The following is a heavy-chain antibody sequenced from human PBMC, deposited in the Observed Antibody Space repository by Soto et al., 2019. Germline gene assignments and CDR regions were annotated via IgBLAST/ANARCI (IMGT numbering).Heavy chain of an antibody. CDR1: GFAFSSYA. CDR2: ISGSGGST. J-gene: IGHJ4*02. V-gene: IGHV3-23*01. D-gene: IGHD3-22*01. CDR3: AKGRPYYYDSSGYPFDY. Sequence: EVQLLESGGGLVQPGGSLRLSCAASGFAFSSYAMSWVRQAPGKGLEWVSGISGSGGSTYYADSVKGRFTISRDNSKNTLYLQMNSLRAEDTAVYYCAKGRPYYYDSSGYPFDYWGQVTLVTVSS.